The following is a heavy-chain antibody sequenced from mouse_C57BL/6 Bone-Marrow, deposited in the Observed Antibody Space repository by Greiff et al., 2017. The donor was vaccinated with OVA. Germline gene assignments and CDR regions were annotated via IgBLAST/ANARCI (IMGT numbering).Heavy chain of an antibody. V-gene: IGHV1-18*01. CDR1: GYTFTDYN. CDR3: ARVTTVVYYYAMDY. CDR2: INPNNGGT. J-gene: IGHJ4*01. Sequence: EVQLQQSGPELVKPGASVKIPCKASGYTFTDYNIDWVKQSHGKSLEWIGDINPNNGGTIYNQKFKGEATLTVDKSSSTAYMELRSLTSEDTAVYYCARVTTVVYYYAMDYWGQGTSVTVSS. D-gene: IGHD1-1*01.